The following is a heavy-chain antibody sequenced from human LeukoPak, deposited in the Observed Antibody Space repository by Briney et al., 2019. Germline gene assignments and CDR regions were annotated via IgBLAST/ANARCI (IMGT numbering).Heavy chain of an antibody. CDR3: ARDDGRWELLTVPGAFDI. CDR1: GGSISSSNW. Sequence: PSETLSLTCAVSGGSISSSNWWSWVRQPPGKGLEWIGEIYHSGSTNYNPSLKSRVTISVDKSKNQFSLKLSSVTAADTAVYYCARDDGRWELLTVPGAFDIWGQGTMVTVSS. J-gene: IGHJ3*02. CDR2: IYHSGST. D-gene: IGHD1-26*01. V-gene: IGHV4-4*02.